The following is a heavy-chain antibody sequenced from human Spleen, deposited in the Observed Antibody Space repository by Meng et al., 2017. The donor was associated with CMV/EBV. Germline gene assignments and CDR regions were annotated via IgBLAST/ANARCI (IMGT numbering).Heavy chain of an antibody. J-gene: IGHJ1*01. CDR1: GFSFSNYE. CDR2: ISSSGSGDTI. V-gene: IGHV3-48*03. Sequence: GESLKISCTASGFSFSNYEMDWVRQAPGKGLEWISYISSSGSGDTIYYADSVKGRFTISRDNAKNSLYLQMNSLRAEDTAVYYCASRAVAGWSEYFQHWGQGTLVTVSS. CDR3: ASRAVAGWSEYFQH. D-gene: IGHD6-19*01.